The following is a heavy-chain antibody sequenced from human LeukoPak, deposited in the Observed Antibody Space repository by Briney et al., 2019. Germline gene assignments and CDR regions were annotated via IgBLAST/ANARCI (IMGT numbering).Heavy chain of an antibody. CDR2: IYPGDSDT. CDR3: ARQKSDRPDSYYYYGMDV. V-gene: IGHV5-51*01. CDR1: GYSFTSYW. Sequence: GESLKISCKGSGYSFTSYWIGWVRQMPGKGLEWMGIIYPGDSDTRYSPSFQGQVTISADKSISTAYLQWSSLKASDTAMYYCARQKSDRPDSYYYYGMDVWGQGTTVTVSS. D-gene: IGHD2-21*02. J-gene: IGHJ6*02.